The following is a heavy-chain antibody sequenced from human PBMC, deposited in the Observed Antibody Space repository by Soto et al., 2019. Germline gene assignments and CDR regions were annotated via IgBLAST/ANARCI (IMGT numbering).Heavy chain of an antibody. J-gene: IGHJ6*02. D-gene: IGHD3-3*02. V-gene: IGHV3-23*01. CDR3: SKDPPWTLGPLAMDV. CDR1: GFTFSTHA. Sequence: EVQLLESGGGLVQAGGSLRISCVASGFTFSTHAMSWVRQVPGKGLEWVSTFSGSGGNIYDGESVKGRFTISRDDPKNTLYLDMNSLRVEDTAVYYCSKDPPWTLGPLAMDVWGQGTKVTVSS. CDR2: FSGSGGNI.